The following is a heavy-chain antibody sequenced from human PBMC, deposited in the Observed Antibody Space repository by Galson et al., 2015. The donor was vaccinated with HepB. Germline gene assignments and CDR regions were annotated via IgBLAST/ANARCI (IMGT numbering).Heavy chain of an antibody. CDR2: IYHSGST. D-gene: IGHD3-10*01. V-gene: IGHV4-4*02. J-gene: IGHJ4*02. CDR3: ARATRFGAQYDY. CDR1: GGSISSSVY. Sequence: ETLSLTCAVSGGSISSSVYWSWVRQPPGEGLEWIGEIYHSGSTNYDPSLKSRVTISVDKSNNQFSLKLSSVTAADTAVYYCARATRFGAQYDYWGQGTLVTVSS.